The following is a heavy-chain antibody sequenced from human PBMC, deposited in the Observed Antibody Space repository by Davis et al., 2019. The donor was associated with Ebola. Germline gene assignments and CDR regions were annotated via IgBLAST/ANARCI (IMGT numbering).Heavy chain of an antibody. CDR2: IYYSGST. D-gene: IGHD6-13*01. CDR1: GGSISSYY. J-gene: IGHJ6*02. CDR3: ASSQQPAYYYYYGMDV. V-gene: IGHV4-59*12. Sequence: SETLSLTCTVSGGSISSYYWSWIRQPPGKGLEWIGYIYYSGSTNYNPSLKSRVTISVDTSKNQFSLKLSSVTAADTAVYYCASSQQPAYYYYYGMDVWGQGTTVTVSS.